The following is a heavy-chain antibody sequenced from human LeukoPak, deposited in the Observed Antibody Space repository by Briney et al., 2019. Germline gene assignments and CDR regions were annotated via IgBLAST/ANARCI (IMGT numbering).Heavy chain of an antibody. V-gene: IGHV3-53*01. CDR2: IYSGGTT. D-gene: IGHD1/OR15-1a*01. CDR1: GFTVSSNF. Sequence: GGSLRLSCAASGFTVSSNFMSWVRQAPGKGLEWVSVIYSGGTTYYAASVKGRFTISRDNSRNTLYLKMNSLSAEDTAVYYCARDGYGNNYLDVWGKGTKVTVSS. CDR3: ARDGYGNNYLDV. J-gene: IGHJ6*03.